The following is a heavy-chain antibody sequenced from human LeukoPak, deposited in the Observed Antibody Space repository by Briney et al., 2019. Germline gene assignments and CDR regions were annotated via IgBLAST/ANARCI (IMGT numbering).Heavy chain of an antibody. J-gene: IGHJ3*02. Sequence: ASVKVSCKASGYTFTSYDINWVRQATGQGLEWMGWMNPNSGNTGYAQKFQGRVTITRNTSISTAYMELSSLRSEDTAVYYCATEEWELLRNRAFDIWGQGTMVTVSS. V-gene: IGHV1-8*03. D-gene: IGHD1-26*01. CDR2: MNPNSGNT. CDR3: ATEEWELLRNRAFDI. CDR1: GYTFTSYD.